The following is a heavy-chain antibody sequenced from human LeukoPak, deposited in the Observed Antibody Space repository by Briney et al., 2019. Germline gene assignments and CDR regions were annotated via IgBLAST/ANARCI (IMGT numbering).Heavy chain of an antibody. V-gene: IGHV4-61*02. CDR3: ASQALTMVRGQFDP. D-gene: IGHD3-10*01. J-gene: IGHJ5*02. Sequence: SETLSLTCTVSGGSISSGSYYWSWIRQPAGKGLEWIGRIHTSGSTNYNPSLKSRVTISVDTSKNQFSLKLSSVTAADTAVYYCASQALTMVRGQFDPWGQGTLVTVSS. CDR1: GGSISSGSYY. CDR2: IHTSGST.